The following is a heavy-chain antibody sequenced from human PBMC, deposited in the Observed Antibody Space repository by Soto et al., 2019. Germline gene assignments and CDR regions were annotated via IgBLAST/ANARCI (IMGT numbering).Heavy chain of an antibody. CDR1: GFSLSTSGVG. J-gene: IGHJ3*02. Sequence: QITLKESGPTLVKPTQTLTLTCTFSGFSLSTSGVGVGWIRQPPGKALEWLALIYWDDDKRYSPSLKSRLTITKDTSKNQVVLTMTNMDPVDTATYYCAHSGYLGYCSGGSCYRRNDAFDIWGQGTMVTVSS. V-gene: IGHV2-5*02. CDR3: AHSGYLGYCSGGSCYRRNDAFDI. CDR2: IYWDDDK. D-gene: IGHD2-15*01.